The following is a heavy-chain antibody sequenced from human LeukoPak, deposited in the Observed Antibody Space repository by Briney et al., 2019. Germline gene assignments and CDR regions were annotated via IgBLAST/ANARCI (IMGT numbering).Heavy chain of an antibody. J-gene: IGHJ4*02. CDR2: ISAYNGNT. CDR3: ARVKRSMVRGVINYFDY. D-gene: IGHD3-10*01. CDR1: GYTFTSYS. V-gene: IGHV1-18*01. Sequence: ASVKVSCKASGYTFTSYSISWVRQAPGQGLEWMGWISAYNGNTNYAQKLQGRVTMTTDTSTSTAYMELRSLRSDDTAVYYCARVKRSMVRGVINYFDYWGQGSLVTVSS.